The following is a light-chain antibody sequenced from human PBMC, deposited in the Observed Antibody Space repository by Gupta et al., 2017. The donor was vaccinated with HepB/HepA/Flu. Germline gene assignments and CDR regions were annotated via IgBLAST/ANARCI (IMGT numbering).Light chain of an antibody. CDR3: AAWDNSLDAFV. CDR1: SSNIGSNP. J-gene: IGLJ1*01. V-gene: IGLV1-44*01. Sequence: QPVLPQPPSGSPAPGLSVTISCSGTSSNIGSNPVIWYQQIPGAAPTLLIYSNNLRPSEVPDRFSGYNSGTSASLAISGLRSEDEADYYCAAWDNSLDAFVFGPGTQVTVV. CDR2: SNN.